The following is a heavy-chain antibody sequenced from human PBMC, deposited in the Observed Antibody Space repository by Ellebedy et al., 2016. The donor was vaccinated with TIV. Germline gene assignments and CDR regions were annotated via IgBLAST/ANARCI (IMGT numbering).Heavy chain of an antibody. Sequence: MPSETLSLTCTVSGYSISSGYYWAWIRQPPGKGLEWIGSTYNSRITYYNPSLKSRISISVDTSKNQFSLKLSSVTAADTAVYYCARVGDSSGYYPLDYWGPGTLVTVSS. CDR2: TYNSRIT. V-gene: IGHV4-38-2*02. J-gene: IGHJ4*02. CDR3: ARVGDSSGYYPLDY. D-gene: IGHD3-22*01. CDR1: GYSISSGYY.